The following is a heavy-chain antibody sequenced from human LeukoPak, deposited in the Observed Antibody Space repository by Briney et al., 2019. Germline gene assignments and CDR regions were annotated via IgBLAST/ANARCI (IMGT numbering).Heavy chain of an antibody. CDR3: AKLGFASSGSHTLFDY. CDR1: GFTFSSYA. Sequence: GGSLRLSCAASGFTFSSYAMHWVRQGPGKGLEWVAIISYDGRNNHYADSVKGRFTISRDNSKNTLHLQMNSLRAEDTAVYYCAKLGFASSGSHTLFDYWGQGTQVTVSS. D-gene: IGHD3-22*01. V-gene: IGHV3-30*18. J-gene: IGHJ4*02. CDR2: ISYDGRNN.